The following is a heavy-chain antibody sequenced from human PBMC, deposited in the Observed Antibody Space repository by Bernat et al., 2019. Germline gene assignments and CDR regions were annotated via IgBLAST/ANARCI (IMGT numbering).Heavy chain of an antibody. CDR1: GGTFSSYA. V-gene: IGHV1-69*17. J-gene: IGHJ6*03. D-gene: IGHD5-12*01. CDR3: ARGRVNIGVTYVYYYYYMDV. Sequence: QVQLVQSGAEVKKPGSSVKVSCKASGGTFSSYAISWVQQAPGQGLEWMGGIIPIFGIANYAQKFQGRVTITADKSTSTAYMELSSLRSEDTAVYYCARGRVNIGVTYVYYYYYMDVWGKGTTVTVSS. CDR2: IIPIFGIA.